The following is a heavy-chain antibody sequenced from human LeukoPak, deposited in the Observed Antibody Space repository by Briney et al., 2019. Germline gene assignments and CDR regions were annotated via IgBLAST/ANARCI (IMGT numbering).Heavy chain of an antibody. V-gene: IGHV5-51*01. D-gene: IGHD5-12*01. CDR3: ARETGNGYDDAFDI. CDR1: GYSFTSYW. Sequence: GESLKISCKGFGYSFTSYWIGWVRQMPGKGLQWMGIIYLGDSDTRYSPSFQGQVTISADKSISTAYLQRSSLKASDTAMYYCARETGNGYDDAFDIWGQGTMVTVSS. J-gene: IGHJ3*02. CDR2: IYLGDSDT.